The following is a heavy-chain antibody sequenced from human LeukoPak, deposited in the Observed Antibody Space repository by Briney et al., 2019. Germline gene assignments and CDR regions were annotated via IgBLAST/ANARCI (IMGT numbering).Heavy chain of an antibody. CDR2: IIPILGIA. Sequence: SVKVSCKASGGTFSSYAISWVRQAPGQGLEWMGRIIPILGIANYAQKFQGRVTITADKSTSTAYMKLSSLRSEDTAVYYCARAAHSSGYFFLNWGQGTLVTVSS. J-gene: IGHJ4*02. V-gene: IGHV1-69*04. D-gene: IGHD3-22*01. CDR1: GGTFSSYA. CDR3: ARAAHSSGYFFLN.